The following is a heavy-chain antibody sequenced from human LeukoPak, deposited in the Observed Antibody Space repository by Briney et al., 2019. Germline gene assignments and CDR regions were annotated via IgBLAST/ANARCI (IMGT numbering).Heavy chain of an antibody. CDR1: GFTFSSYA. CDR2: ISYDGSNK. CDR3: GRRFDY. Sequence: PGRSLRLSCAASGFTFSSYAMHWVRQAPGKGLEWVAVISYDGSNKYYADSVKGRFTISRDNSKNTLYLQVNSLRAEDTAVYYCGRRFDYWGQGTLVTVSS. J-gene: IGHJ4*02. V-gene: IGHV3-30-3*01.